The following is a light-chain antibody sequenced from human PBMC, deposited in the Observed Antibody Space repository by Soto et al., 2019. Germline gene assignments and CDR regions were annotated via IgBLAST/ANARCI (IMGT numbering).Light chain of an antibody. V-gene: IGLV2-14*01. CDR1: SSDFGRSTY. CDR3: ISYTTSNTRA. J-gene: IGLJ1*01. Sequence: QSALTQPASVSGSPGQSITISCTGTSSDFGRSTYVSWYQQHPGKAPKPMIYEVSDRPSGVSSRFSGSKSGNTASLTISGLQVEDEADYSCISYTTSNTRAFGTGTKVTV. CDR2: EVS.